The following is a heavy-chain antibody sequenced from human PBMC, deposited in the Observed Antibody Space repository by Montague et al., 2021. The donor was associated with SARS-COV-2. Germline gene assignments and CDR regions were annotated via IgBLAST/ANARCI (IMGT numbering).Heavy chain of an antibody. V-gene: IGHV3-7*03. CDR3: ARDSRIVGATGGMDV. CDR2: IKPDGGET. Sequence: SLRLSCAASGFTFSSYWMSWVRQTPGKGLEWVANIKPDGGETHYLDSXKGRFTISRDNAKNSLNLQMDSLRAEDTALYYCARDSRIVGATGGMDVWGQGTTVIVSS. CDR1: GFTFSSYW. D-gene: IGHD1-26*01. J-gene: IGHJ6*02.